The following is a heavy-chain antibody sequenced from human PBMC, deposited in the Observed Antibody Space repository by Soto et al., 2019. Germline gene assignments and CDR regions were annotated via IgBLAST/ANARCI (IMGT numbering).Heavy chain of an antibody. J-gene: IGHJ3*02. D-gene: IGHD2-2*01. CDR1: GYTFTSYD. CDR2: MNPNSGNT. Sequence: QVQLVQSGAEVKKPGASVKVSCKASGYTFTSYDINWVRQATGQGLEWMGWMNPNSGNTGYAQKFQGGVTMTRNTSISTAYMELSSLRSEDTAVYYCAGAYCSSTSCYSSYDAFDIWGQGTMVTVSS. CDR3: AGAYCSSTSCYSSYDAFDI. V-gene: IGHV1-8*01.